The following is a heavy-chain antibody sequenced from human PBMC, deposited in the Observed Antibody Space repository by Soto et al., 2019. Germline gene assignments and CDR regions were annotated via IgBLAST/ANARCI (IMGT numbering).Heavy chain of an antibody. D-gene: IGHD3-22*01. CDR2: INSTGSTT. CDR1: GFTFSNYW. V-gene: IGHV3-74*01. J-gene: IGHJ4*02. Sequence: PGGSLRLSCAASGFTFSNYWMHWVRQAPGKGLVWVSRINSTGSTTDYADSVKGRFTISRDNAKNTLYLQMNSLRDEDTGVYYCARTTLYDRNYYYRPLDHWGQGTMVTVS. CDR3: ARTTLYDRNYYYRPLDH.